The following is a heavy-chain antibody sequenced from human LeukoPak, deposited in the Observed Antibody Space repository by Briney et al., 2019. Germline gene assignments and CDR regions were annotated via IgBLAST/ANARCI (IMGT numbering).Heavy chain of an antibody. CDR1: GYSFTSYW. CDR3: ARGQLLYGGNSNAFDI. J-gene: IGHJ3*02. V-gene: IGHV5-51*01. D-gene: IGHD4-23*01. CDR2: IYPGDSDT. Sequence: GESLKISCKGSGYSFTSYWIGWMRQMPGKGLEWMGIIYPGDSDTRYSPSFQGQATISADKSISTAYLQWSSLKASDTAMYYCARGQLLYGGNSNAFDIWGQGTMVTVSS.